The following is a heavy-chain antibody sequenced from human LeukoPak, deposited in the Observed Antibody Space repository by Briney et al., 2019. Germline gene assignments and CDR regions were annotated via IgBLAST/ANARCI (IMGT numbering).Heavy chain of an antibody. J-gene: IGHJ5*02. CDR1: GGPISSYY. V-gene: IGHV4-59*08. D-gene: IGHD3-10*01. CDR3: ARLRARNGSGSPNWFDP. Sequence: SETLSLTCTVSGGPISSYYWSWIRQPPGKGLEFIGYISYSGNTNSNPSLASRVTISLDTSRNQFSLKLSSVTAADTALYYCARLRARNGSGSPNWFDPWGQGTLVTVSS. CDR2: ISYSGNT.